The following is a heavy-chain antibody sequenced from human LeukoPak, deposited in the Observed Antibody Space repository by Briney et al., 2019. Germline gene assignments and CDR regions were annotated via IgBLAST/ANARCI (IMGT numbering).Heavy chain of an antibody. V-gene: IGHV3-48*01. CDR3: ARATRITIFGVVIPGAFDI. J-gene: IGHJ3*02. CDR2: ISSSSSTI. Sequence: GGSLRLSCAASGFTFSSYSMNWVRQAPGKGLEWVSYISSSSSTIYYADSVKGRFTISRDNAKNSLYLQMNSLRAEDTAVYYCARATRITIFGVVIPGAFDIWGQGTMVTVFS. D-gene: IGHD3-3*01. CDR1: GFTFSSYS.